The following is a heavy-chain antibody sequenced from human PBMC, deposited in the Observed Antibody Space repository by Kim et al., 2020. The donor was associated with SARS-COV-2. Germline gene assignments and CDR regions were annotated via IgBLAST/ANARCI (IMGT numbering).Heavy chain of an antibody. CDR2: ISWNSGSI. CDR1: GFTFDDYA. J-gene: IGHJ6*02. D-gene: IGHD7-27*01. CDR3: SKIRWGFTDYGMDV. Sequence: GGSLRLSCAASGFTFDDYAMHWVRQAPGKGLEWVSGISWNSGSIGYADSVKGRVTISRDNAKNSLYLQMNSLRAEDTALYYCSKIRWGFTDYGMDVWGQG. V-gene: IGHV3-9*01.